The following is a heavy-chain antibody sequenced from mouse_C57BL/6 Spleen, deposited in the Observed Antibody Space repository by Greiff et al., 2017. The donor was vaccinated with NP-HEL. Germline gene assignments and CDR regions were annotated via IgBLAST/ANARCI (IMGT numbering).Heavy chain of an antibody. J-gene: IGHJ3*01. Sequence: QVQLQQSGAELARPGASVKLSCKASGYTFTSYGISWVKQRTGQGLEWVGEIYPRSGNTYYNEKFKGKATLTADKSSSTAYMELRSLTSEDSAVYFCARFGSSKGFAYWGQGTLVTVSA. V-gene: IGHV1-81*01. CDR1: GYTFTSYG. CDR3: ARFGSSKGFAY. D-gene: IGHD2-10*02. CDR2: IYPRSGNT.